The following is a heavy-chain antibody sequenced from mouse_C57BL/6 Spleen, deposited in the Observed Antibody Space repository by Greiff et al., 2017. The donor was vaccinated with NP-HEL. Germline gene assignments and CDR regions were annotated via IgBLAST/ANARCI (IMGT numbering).Heavy chain of an antibody. Sequence: VQLQQSGAELARPGASVKMSCKASGYTFTSYTMHWVKQRPGQGLEWIGYINPSSGYTKYNQKFKDKATLTADKSSSTAYMQLSSLTSEDSAVYYCARDTTVDWYFDVWGTGTTVTVSS. CDR2: INPSSGYT. CDR1: GYTFTSYT. CDR3: ARDTTVDWYFDV. J-gene: IGHJ1*03. D-gene: IGHD1-1*01. V-gene: IGHV1-4*01.